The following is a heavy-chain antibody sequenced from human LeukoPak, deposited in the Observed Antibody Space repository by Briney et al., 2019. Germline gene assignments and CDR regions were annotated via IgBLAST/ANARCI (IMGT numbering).Heavy chain of an antibody. J-gene: IGHJ4*02. CDR1: GGSFSAYY. D-gene: IGHD6-19*01. V-gene: IGHV4-59*01. CDR2: IFYSGNT. CDR3: ARSLYGSGWSHFNY. Sequence: SETLSLTCAVYGGSFSAYYWSWIRQPPGKGLEWVGYIFYSGNTNYNPSLKSRVTISVDTSKNQISLKLSSVTAADTAVYYCARSLYGSGWSHFNYWGQGTLVTVSS.